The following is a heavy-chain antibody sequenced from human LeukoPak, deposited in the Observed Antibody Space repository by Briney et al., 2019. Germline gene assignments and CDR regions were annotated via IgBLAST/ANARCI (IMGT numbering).Heavy chain of an antibody. V-gene: IGHV4-4*02. CDR1: GGSISSNNW. D-gene: IGHD6-19*01. CDR3: ARVPRKGIAVAGTVDY. J-gene: IGHJ4*02. CDR2: SYHSRST. Sequence: SGTLSLTCAVSGGSISSNNWWRCVRPPPGRGLEWIGESYHSRSTNYTPSLKSRVTISVDKSKNQFSLKLSSVTAADTAVYYCARVPRKGIAVAGTVDYWGQGTLVTVSS.